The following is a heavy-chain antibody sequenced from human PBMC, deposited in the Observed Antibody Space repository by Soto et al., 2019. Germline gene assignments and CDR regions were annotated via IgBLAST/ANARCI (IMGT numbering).Heavy chain of an antibody. CDR2: MIPILCTA. J-gene: IGHJ6*02. D-gene: IGHD3-10*01. CDR3: ARDTIYGSGSYSPNYYGMDV. Sequence: SVKVSCKASGGTFSSYAISWVRQAPGQGLEWVVGMIPILCTANYAQKFQGRVTITADESTSTAYMELSSLRSEDTAVYYCARDTIYGSGSYSPNYYGMDVWGQGTTVTVSS. CDR1: GGTFSSYA. V-gene: IGHV1-69*13.